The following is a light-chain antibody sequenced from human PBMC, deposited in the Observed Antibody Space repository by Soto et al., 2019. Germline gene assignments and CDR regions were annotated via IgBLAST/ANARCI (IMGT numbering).Light chain of an antibody. CDR1: QSINNW. Sequence: DIQMTQSPSTLSASVADRVTITCRASQSINNWLAWYQQKPGKAPKLLIYDASSLESGVPSSFSGSGSGTEFTLTISSLQPDDFATYYCQQYDTYPGTFGQGTKLEIK. CDR2: DAS. CDR3: QQYDTYPGT. J-gene: IGKJ2*02. V-gene: IGKV1-5*01.